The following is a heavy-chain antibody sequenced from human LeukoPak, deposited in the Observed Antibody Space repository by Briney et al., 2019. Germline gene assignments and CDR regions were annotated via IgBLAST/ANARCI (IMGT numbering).Heavy chain of an antibody. J-gene: IGHJ4*02. D-gene: IGHD2-2*01. CDR3: ARETCSSTSCSTDY. Sequence: PGGSLRLSCAASGFTFSSYWMSWVRQAPGKGLEWVANIKQDGSEKYYVDSVKGRFTISRDNAKNSLYLQMNSLRAEDTAVYYCARETCSSTSCSTDYWGQGTLVTVSS. CDR2: IKQDGSEK. V-gene: IGHV3-7*03. CDR1: GFTFSSYW.